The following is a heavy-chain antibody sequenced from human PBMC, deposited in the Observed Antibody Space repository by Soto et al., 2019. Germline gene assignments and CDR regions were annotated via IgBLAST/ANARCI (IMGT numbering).Heavy chain of an antibody. V-gene: IGHV3-30-3*01. CDR1: GFTFSGSA. CDR3: ARGPLFARQQPFDS. CDR2: ISYDGINK. J-gene: IGHJ4*02. D-gene: IGHD6-13*01. Sequence: SQRLSCAASGFTFSGSAMRWVRPAPGKGLEWVAVISYDGINKYYADSGNCRFTISRDNSKNTQYLQMNSLRAEDTAVYYCARGPLFARQQPFDSWGQGTQVPVSS.